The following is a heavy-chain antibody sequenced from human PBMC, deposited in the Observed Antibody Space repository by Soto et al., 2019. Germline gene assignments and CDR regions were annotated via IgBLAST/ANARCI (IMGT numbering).Heavy chain of an antibody. Sequence: QVQLVQSGAEVTKPGASVKVSCKASGYTFPSYAMHWVRQAPGQRLEWMGWINAGNGNTKYSQKFQGRVTITRDTSASTAYMELSSLRSEDTAVYYCARGLKEWELHSPFDYWGQGTLVTVSS. V-gene: IGHV1-3*01. D-gene: IGHD1-26*01. CDR2: INAGNGNT. J-gene: IGHJ4*02. CDR3: ARGLKEWELHSPFDY. CDR1: GYTFPSYA.